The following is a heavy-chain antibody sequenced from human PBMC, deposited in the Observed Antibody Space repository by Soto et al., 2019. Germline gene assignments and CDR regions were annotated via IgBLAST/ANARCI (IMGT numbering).Heavy chain of an antibody. Sequence: SETLSLTCTVSGGSISSYYWSWIRQPPGKELEWIGYIYYSGSTNYNPSLKSRVTISVDTSMNQFSLKLSSVTAADTAVYYCARGVRITMVRGVIRHYYYYYGMDVWGQGTTVT. D-gene: IGHD3-10*01. CDR3: ARGVRITMVRGVIRHYYYYYGMDV. CDR2: IYYSGST. CDR1: GGSISSYY. V-gene: IGHV4-59*01. J-gene: IGHJ6*02.